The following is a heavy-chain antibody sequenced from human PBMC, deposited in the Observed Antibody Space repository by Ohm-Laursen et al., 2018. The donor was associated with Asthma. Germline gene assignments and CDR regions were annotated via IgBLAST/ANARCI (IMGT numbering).Heavy chain of an antibody. D-gene: IGHD2/OR15-2a*01. Sequence: SDTLSLTCCVSGGSISTTIYYWAWMRQPPGKGLEWIGSISYTGKIYYNPSLKSRVPTSLDTSRDHFSLKLSSGTAADTAVYYCARQFFGSSRPKLFDFWGQGLQVTVSS. V-gene: IGHV4-39*01. CDR1: GGSISTTIYY. CDR2: ISYTGKI. CDR3: ARQFFGSSRPKLFDF. J-gene: IGHJ4*02.